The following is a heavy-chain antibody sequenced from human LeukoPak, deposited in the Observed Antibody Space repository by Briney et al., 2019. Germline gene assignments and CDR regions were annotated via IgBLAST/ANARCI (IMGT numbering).Heavy chain of an antibody. CDR1: GFTFSSYG. CDR3: AKIARDIVVVVAATAFDY. J-gene: IGHJ4*02. V-gene: IGHV3-23*01. CDR2: ISGSGGST. Sequence: PGGTLRLSCAASGFTFSSYGMSWVRQAPGKGLEWVSAISGSGGSTYYADSVKGRFTISRDNSENTLYLQMNSLRAEDTAVYYCAKIARDIVVVVAATAFDYWGQGTLVTVSS. D-gene: IGHD2-15*01.